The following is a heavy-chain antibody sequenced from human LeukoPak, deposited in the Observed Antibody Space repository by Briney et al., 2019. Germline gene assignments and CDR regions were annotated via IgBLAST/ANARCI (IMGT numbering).Heavy chain of an antibody. J-gene: IGHJ4*02. CDR2: ISGRGDNT. Sequence: PGGSLRLSCAAAGFTFSGCAMTWVRQAPGKGLEWVSGISGRGDNTYYADSAKGRFTISRDNSKNTLYLKMNSLRAEDTAVYYCAKAPILVSGSFDYWGQGVLVTVSS. D-gene: IGHD5/OR15-5a*01. V-gene: IGHV3-23*01. CDR3: AKAPILVSGSFDY. CDR1: GFTFSGCA.